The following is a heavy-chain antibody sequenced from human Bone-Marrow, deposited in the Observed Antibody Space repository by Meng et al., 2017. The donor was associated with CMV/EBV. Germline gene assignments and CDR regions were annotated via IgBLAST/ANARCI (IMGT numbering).Heavy chain of an antibody. V-gene: IGHV1-18*01. Sequence: ASVKVSCKASGYTFTSYGISWVRQAPGQGLEWMGWISAYNGNTNYAQKLQGRVTMTTDTSTSTAYMELRSLRSDDTAVYYCARDLSFRDDILTGFVMSDPWGQGPLVTVSS. CDR1: GYTFTSYG. D-gene: IGHD3-9*01. J-gene: IGHJ5*02. CDR3: ARDLSFRDDILTGFVMSDP. CDR2: ISAYNGNT.